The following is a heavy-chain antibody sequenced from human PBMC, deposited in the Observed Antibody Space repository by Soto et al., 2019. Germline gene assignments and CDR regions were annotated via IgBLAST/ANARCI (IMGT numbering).Heavy chain of an antibody. Sequence: PRESLKISCKGSGYSFTSYWIGWVRQMPGKGLECMGFIYPGDSDTTYSPSFQGHVTISADKYSSTAYLQWSSLKASDTAMYYCARVDSSGCSEYWGQGTLVTVSS. D-gene: IGHD6-25*01. CDR3: ARVDSSGCSEY. CDR1: GYSFTSYW. J-gene: IGHJ4*02. V-gene: IGHV5-51*01. CDR2: IYPGDSDT.